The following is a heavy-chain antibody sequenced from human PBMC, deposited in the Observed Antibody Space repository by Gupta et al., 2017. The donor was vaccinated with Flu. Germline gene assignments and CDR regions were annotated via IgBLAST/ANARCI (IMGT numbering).Heavy chain of an antibody. CDR2: ITTYNGNT. CDR3: ARVRLIYSDITGYLSLDY. CDR1: GYTFSSYG. Sequence: QLHLVQSGAEVKQPGASVKVSCKASGYTFSSYGVSWVRQAPGQGLEWMGWITTYNGNTNYAQKFQGRVTMTTDTATNTAYLELRSLRSDDTAVYYCARVRLIYSDITGYLSLDYWGQGTLVTVSS. D-gene: IGHD3-22*01. V-gene: IGHV1-18*01. J-gene: IGHJ4*02.